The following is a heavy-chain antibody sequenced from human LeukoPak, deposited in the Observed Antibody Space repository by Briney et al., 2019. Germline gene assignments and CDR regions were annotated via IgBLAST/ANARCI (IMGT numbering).Heavy chain of an antibody. V-gene: IGHV3-66*01. CDR3: ARVQDGYSSSWYRFDY. D-gene: IGHD6-13*01. CDR1: GFTFSSYW. Sequence: GGSLRLSCAASGFTFSSYWMSWVRQAPGKGLEWVSVIYSGGSTYYADSVKGRFTISRDNSKNTLYLQMNSLRAEDTAVYYCARVQDGYSSSWYRFDYWGQGTLVTVSS. CDR2: IYSGGST. J-gene: IGHJ4*02.